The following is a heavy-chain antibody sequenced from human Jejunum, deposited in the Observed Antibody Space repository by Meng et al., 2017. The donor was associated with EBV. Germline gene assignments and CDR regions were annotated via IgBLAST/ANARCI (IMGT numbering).Heavy chain of an antibody. Sequence: QVQLVQSGAEVKEPGASVKVSCKASGYTFTTYYIQWVRQAPGQGLEWMGIIDPSGGSANYAQTFQGRVTLTRDMSTSTVYMELRSLTSEDTAVYYCARDSRYQYGSNDYWGQGTLVTVSS. CDR1: GYTFTTYY. J-gene: IGHJ4*02. CDR3: ARDSRYQYGSNDY. V-gene: IGHV1-46*01. CDR2: IDPSGGSA. D-gene: IGHD3-10*01.